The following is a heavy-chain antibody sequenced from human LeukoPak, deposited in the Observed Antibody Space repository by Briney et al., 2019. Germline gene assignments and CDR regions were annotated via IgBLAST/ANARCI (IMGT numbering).Heavy chain of an antibody. CDR2: INHSGST. CDR3: ARSGDYGDRAGY. CDR1: GASLSSGSYY. D-gene: IGHD4-17*01. V-gene: IGHV4-39*07. Sequence: SETLSLTCTVSGASLSSGSYYWSWIRQPPGKGLEWIGEINHSGSTNYNPSLKSRVTISVDTSKNQFSLKLSSVTAADTAVYYCARSGDYGDRAGYWGQGTLVTVSS. J-gene: IGHJ4*02.